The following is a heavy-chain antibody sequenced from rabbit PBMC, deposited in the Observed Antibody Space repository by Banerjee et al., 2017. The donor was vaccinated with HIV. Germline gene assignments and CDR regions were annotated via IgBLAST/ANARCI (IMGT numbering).Heavy chain of an antibody. CDR3: ARDLAGVIGWNFGL. J-gene: IGHJ4*01. V-gene: IGHV1S45*01. CDR2: IYTSTGNT. CDR1: GFSLSSGA. D-gene: IGHD4-1*01. Sequence: QEQLVESGGGLVQPEGSLTLTCTASGFSLSSGAMSWVRQAPGKGLEWIGCIYTSTGNTVYASWAKGRFTISKTSSTTVTLQMTSLTAADTATYFCARDLAGVIGWNFGLWGPGTLVTVS.